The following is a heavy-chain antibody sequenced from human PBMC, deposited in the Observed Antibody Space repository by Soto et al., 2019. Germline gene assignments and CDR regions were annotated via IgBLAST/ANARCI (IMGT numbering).Heavy chain of an antibody. CDR1: GFTFSSYY. Sequence: PGGSLRLSCAASGFTFSSYYMHWVRQATGKGLEWVSAIGTAGDTYYPGSVKGRFTISRENAKNSLYLQMNSLRAGDTAVYYCARESPGLYAFDIWGQGTLVTVSS. J-gene: IGHJ3*02. V-gene: IGHV3-13*04. CDR3: ARESPGLYAFDI. D-gene: IGHD2-8*01. CDR2: IGTAGDT.